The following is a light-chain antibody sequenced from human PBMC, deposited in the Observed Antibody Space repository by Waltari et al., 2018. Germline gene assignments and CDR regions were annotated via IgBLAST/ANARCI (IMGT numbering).Light chain of an antibody. Sequence: EIVMPQSPATLSVSPGESSTFPCRASQSVSSNLAWYQQKPGQAPRLLIYGASTRATGTPARFSGSGSGTEFTLTISSLQSEDFAVYYCQQYNNWPPWTFGQGTKVEIK. CDR1: QSVSSN. CDR2: GAS. CDR3: QQYNNWPPWT. J-gene: IGKJ1*01. V-gene: IGKV3-15*01.